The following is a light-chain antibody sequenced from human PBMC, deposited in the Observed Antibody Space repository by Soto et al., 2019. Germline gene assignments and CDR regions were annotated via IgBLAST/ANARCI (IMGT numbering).Light chain of an antibody. CDR1: SSDVGGYNY. CDR3: SSYTSSSTYHV. J-gene: IGLJ1*01. Sequence: QSALTPPASVSGSPGQSITISCTGTSSDVGGYNYVSWYQQHPGKAPKLMIYDVSNRPSGVSNRFSGSKSGNTASLTISGLQAEDEADYYCSSYTSSSTYHVFGTGTKVTVL. CDR2: DVS. V-gene: IGLV2-14*01.